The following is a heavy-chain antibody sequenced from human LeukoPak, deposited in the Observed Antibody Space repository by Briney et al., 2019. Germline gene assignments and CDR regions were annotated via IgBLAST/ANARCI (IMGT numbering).Heavy chain of an antibody. J-gene: IGHJ4*02. V-gene: IGHV3-7*01. CDR1: GFSLSRYR. CDR2: IGKDGTGN. CDR3: ARDLDFYATDY. D-gene: IGHD2/OR15-2a*01. Sequence: GGSLRLSCAASGFSLSRYRMSWVRQATGKGLEWVANIGKDGTGNHYVDSVKGRFTISRDNAKNSLYLEMNSLRADDTAVYYCARDLDFYATDYWGQGTLVTVSS.